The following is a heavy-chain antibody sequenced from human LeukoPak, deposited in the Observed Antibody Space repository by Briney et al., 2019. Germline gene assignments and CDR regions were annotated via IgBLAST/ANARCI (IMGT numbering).Heavy chain of an antibody. CDR1: GGTFSDYA. J-gene: IGHJ4*02. D-gene: IGHD2-2*01. CDR3: ARGRGTRTSPLDY. Sequence: ASVKVSCKASGGTFSDYAIRWVRHAPGQGLEWRGGIIRIFGRINYAQKFQGRATITTDESTSTASMELNSLSSDDTAVYYWARGRGTRTSPLDYWGQGTLVTVSS. V-gene: IGHV1-69*05. CDR2: IIRIFGRI.